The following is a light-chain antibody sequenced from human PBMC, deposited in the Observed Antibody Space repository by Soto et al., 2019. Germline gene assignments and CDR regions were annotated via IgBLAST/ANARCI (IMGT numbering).Light chain of an antibody. CDR1: QSISSW. Sequence: DIQMTQSPSTLSASVGDRVTITCRASQSISSWLAWYQQKPGKAPKLLIYDASSLESGVPSRFSGSGSGTEFTLTISRLQPDDFETYYCQQYNSYPPKTFGQGTKVDIK. CDR2: DAS. V-gene: IGKV1-5*01. J-gene: IGKJ1*01. CDR3: QQYNSYPPKT.